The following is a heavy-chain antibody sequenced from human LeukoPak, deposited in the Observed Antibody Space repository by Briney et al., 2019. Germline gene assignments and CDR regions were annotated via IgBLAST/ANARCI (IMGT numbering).Heavy chain of an antibody. V-gene: IGHV3-30*04. CDR3: ARASIVLLVYAYDY. CDR2: ISYDGSNK. D-gene: IGHD2-8*01. J-gene: IGHJ4*02. CDR1: GFTFSTFA. Sequence: PGGSLRLSCAASGFTFSTFAMHWVRQAPGKGLEWVAFISYDGSNKYYADSVKGRFTISRDNSKNTLYLQMNRLRAEDTAIYYCARASIVLLVYAYDYWGQGTLVTVSS.